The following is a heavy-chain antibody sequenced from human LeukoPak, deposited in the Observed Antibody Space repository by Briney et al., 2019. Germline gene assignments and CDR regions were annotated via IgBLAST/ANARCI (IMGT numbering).Heavy chain of an antibody. Sequence: PGGSLRLSCAASGFTFSSYSMNWVRQAPGKGLEWVSVIYSGGTTNYSDSVKGRFTVYRHNSKNTLYLQMNSLRAEDTDVYYCASKLTSGYWGQGTLVTVSS. CDR2: IYSGGTT. CDR1: GFTFSSYS. D-gene: IGHD4-17*01. CDR3: ASKLTSGY. J-gene: IGHJ4*02. V-gene: IGHV3-66*01.